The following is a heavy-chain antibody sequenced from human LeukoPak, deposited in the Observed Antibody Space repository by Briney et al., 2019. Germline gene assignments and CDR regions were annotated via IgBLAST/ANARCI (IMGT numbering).Heavy chain of an antibody. CDR1: GFTVSSNY. Sequence: GGSLRLSCAASGFTVSSNYMSWVRQAPGKGLEWVSVIYSGGSTYYADSVKGRFTISRDNSKNTLYLQMNSLRAEDTAVYYCARAPVLRYFDWLPHFDYWGQGTLVTVSS. V-gene: IGHV3-66*01. CDR3: ARAPVLRYFDWLPHFDY. D-gene: IGHD3-9*01. CDR2: IYSGGST. J-gene: IGHJ4*02.